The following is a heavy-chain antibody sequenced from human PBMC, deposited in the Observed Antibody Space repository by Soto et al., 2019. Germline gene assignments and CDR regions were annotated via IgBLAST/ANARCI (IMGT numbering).Heavy chain of an antibody. CDR3: ARDRVLGRVPAARALYGMDV. J-gene: IGHJ6*02. Sequence: ASVKVSCKASGYTFTSYGISWVRQAPGQGLEWMGWISAYNGNTNYAQKLLGRVTMTTDTSTSTAYMELRSLRSDDTAVYYCARDRVLGRVPAARALYGMDVWGQGTTVTVSS. CDR1: GYTFTSYG. CDR2: ISAYNGNT. D-gene: IGHD2-2*01. V-gene: IGHV1-18*01.